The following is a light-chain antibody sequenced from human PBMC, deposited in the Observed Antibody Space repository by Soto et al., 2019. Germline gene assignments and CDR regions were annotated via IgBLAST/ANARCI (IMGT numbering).Light chain of an antibody. CDR2: DAS. V-gene: IGKV1D-16*01. J-gene: IGKJ1*01. CDR3: QHYNSYSEA. Sequence: IQLTQSPSSVSASVGDRVTITCRASQGISSWLAWYQQKLGKAPNLLIYDASTLQSGVPSRFSGSGSGTEFTLTISSLQPDDFATYYCQHYNSYSEAFGQGTKVDIK. CDR1: QGISSW.